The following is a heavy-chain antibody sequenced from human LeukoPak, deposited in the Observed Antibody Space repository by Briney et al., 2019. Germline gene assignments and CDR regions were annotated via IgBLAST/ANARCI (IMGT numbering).Heavy chain of an antibody. J-gene: IGHJ6*03. CDR2: IYSAGSAGST. Sequence: GGSLRLSCAASGFTVSNNYMSWVRQPPGKGLEWVSVIYSAGSAGSTYYADAVKGRFTISRDNSKNTLDPQMNSLRVEDTAVYYCARGAGSYEYYMDVWGKGTTVTVPS. CDR3: ARGAGSYEYYMDV. CDR1: GFTVSNNY. D-gene: IGHD3-10*01. V-gene: IGHV3-53*01.